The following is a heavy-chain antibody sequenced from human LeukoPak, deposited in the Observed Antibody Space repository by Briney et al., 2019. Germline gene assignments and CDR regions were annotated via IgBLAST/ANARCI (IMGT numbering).Heavy chain of an antibody. J-gene: IGHJ4*02. CDR2: IYTSGST. CDR3: AGGNRWGLGGGEFDY. D-gene: IGHD3-16*01. V-gene: IGHV4-61*02. Sequence: PSETLSLTCTVSGGSISSGSCYWSWIRQPAGKGLEWIGRIYTSGSTNYNPSLKSRVTISVDTSKNQFSLKLSSVTAADTAVYYWAGGNRWGLGGGEFDYWGQGTLVTVSS. CDR1: GGSISSGSCY.